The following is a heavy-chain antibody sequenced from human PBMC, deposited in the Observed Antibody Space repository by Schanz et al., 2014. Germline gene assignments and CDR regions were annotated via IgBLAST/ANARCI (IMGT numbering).Heavy chain of an antibody. CDR1: GYTFTSYD. CDR2: IIPIHGIV. J-gene: IGHJ3*02. Sequence: QVQLIQSGAEVKKPGASVKVSCTASGYTFTSYDINWVRQAPGQGLEWMGRIIPIHGIVNYAQRFQDRVRITADKSTSTAYMELRSLRSDDTAVYYCARGGGPEDVFDIGGQGTILTVSS. CDR3: ARGGGPEDVFDI. V-gene: IGHV1-69*09. D-gene: IGHD5-12*01.